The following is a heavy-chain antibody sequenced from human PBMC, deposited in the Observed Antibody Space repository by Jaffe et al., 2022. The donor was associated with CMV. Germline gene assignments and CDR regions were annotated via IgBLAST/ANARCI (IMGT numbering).Heavy chain of an antibody. J-gene: IGHJ1*01. CDR2: IYWDDDK. V-gene: IGHV2-5*02. CDR3: AHSLSSYYYDSSLNGMEWEGAEYFQH. D-gene: IGHD3-22*01. Sequence: QITLKESGPTLVKPTQTLTLTCTFSGFSLSTSGVGVGWIRQPPGKALEWLALIYWDDDKRYSPSLKSRLTITKDTSKNQVVLTMTNMDPVDTATYYCAHSLSSYYYDSSLNGMEWEGAEYFQHWGQGTLVTVSS. CDR1: GFSLSTSGVG.